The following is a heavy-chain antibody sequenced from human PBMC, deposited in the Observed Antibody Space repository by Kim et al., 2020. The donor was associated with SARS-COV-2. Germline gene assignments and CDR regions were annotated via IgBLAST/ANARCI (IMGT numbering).Heavy chain of an antibody. V-gene: IGHV4-34*01. J-gene: IGHJ4*02. CDR3: ARSLDYYDSSGRGYFDY. D-gene: IGHD3-22*01. Sequence: LKSRVTISVDTSKNQFSLKLSSVTAADTAVYYCARSLDYYDSSGRGYFDYWGQGTLVTVSS.